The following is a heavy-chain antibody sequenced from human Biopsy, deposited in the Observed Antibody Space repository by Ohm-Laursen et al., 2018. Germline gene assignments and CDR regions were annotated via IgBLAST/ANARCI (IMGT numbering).Heavy chain of an antibody. Sequence: SDTLSLTCVVYGATSSDYYWSWIRQPPGKGLEWLGQIDRSGNTHYNPSLKGRLTISANTSKNQFSLKLTSVTAADTAVYYCARHPTGFWFDPWGQGTLVIVSS. CDR1: GATSSDYY. CDR3: ARHPTGFWFDP. J-gene: IGHJ5*02. V-gene: IGHV4-34*01. CDR2: IDRSGNT.